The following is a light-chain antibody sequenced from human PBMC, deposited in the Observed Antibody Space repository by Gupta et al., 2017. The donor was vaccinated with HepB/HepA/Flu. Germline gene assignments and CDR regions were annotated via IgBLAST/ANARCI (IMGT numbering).Light chain of an antibody. CDR3: QVWDSSTAGV. V-gene: IGLV3-9*01. CDR1: NIGSEN. Sequence: SYELTQLLSVSVALGQTARITCGGNNIGSENVHWYQQEPGQAPVLVIYRDSNRPSGIPERVSGSNSGNTATLTIGRAQAGDDADYYCQVWDSSTAGVFGGGTKLTVL. J-gene: IGLJ2*01. CDR2: RDS.